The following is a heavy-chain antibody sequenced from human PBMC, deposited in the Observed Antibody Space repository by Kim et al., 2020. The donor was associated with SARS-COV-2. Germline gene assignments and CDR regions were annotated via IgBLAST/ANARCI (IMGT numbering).Heavy chain of an antibody. Sequence: SETLSLTCTVSGGSISSYYWSWIRQPPGKGLEWIGYIYYSGSTNYNPSLKSRVTISVDTSKNQFSLKLSSVTAADTAVYYCASKFEDSSSFYWYFDLWGRGTLVTVSS. V-gene: IGHV4-59*13. D-gene: IGHD6-6*01. CDR2: IYYSGST. CDR1: GGSISSYY. CDR3: ASKFEDSSSFYWYFDL. J-gene: IGHJ2*01.